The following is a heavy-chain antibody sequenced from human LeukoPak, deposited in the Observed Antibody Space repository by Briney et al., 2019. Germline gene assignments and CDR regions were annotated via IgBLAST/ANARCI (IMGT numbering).Heavy chain of an antibody. D-gene: IGHD6-13*01. J-gene: IGHJ4*02. V-gene: IGHV3-74*01. Sequence: GESLRLSCAASGFTFSSYAMSWVRQAPGKGLVWVSRINSDGSSTSYADSVKGRFTISRGNAKNTLYLQMNSLRAEDTAVYYCARDRAGYSSSLDYWGQGTLVTVSS. CDR3: ARDRAGYSSSLDY. CDR1: GFTFSSYA. CDR2: INSDGSST.